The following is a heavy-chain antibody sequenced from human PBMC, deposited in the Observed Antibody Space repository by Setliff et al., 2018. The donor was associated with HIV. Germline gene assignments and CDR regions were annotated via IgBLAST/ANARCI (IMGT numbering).Heavy chain of an antibody. J-gene: IGHJ5*02. CDR2: IYYSGST. CDR1: GGSISSHY. V-gene: IGHV4-59*08. Sequence: SETLSLTCIVSGGSISSHYWSWIRQPPGKGLEWIGYIYYSGSTNYNPSLKSRVTMSVDTSKNQFSLKLNSLTAADTAVYYCARLLGVVITWWFDPWGQGTLVTVSS. CDR3: ARLLGVVITWWFDP. D-gene: IGHD3-3*01.